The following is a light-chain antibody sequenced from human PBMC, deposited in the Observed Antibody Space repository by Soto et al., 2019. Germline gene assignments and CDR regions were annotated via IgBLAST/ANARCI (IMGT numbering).Light chain of an antibody. J-gene: IGKJ1*01. CDR1: QSISTY. V-gene: IGKV1-39*01. Sequence: DIQMTQSQSSLSAPVGDSVTITCRASQSISTYLNWYQQKPGKAPKLLIYAASSLQSGVPSRFGGSGSGTDFTLTISSLQPEDFAAYYCQQSYMTPRTFCQGTKVDIK. CDR3: QQSYMTPRT. CDR2: AAS.